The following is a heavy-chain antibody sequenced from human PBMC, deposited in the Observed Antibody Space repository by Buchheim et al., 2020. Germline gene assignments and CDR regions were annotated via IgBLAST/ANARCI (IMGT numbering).Heavy chain of an antibody. Sequence: EVQLVESGGGLVQPGGSLRLSCAASGFTFSSYEMNWVRQAPGKGLEWVAYISSSGSTIYYADSVKGRFTISRDKDKTSMDLQMSSLRAEDTAVYYCARDGEWELKSFDYWGQGTL. D-gene: IGHD1-26*01. V-gene: IGHV3-48*03. J-gene: IGHJ4*02. CDR1: GFTFSSYE. CDR2: ISSSGSTI. CDR3: ARDGEWELKSFDY.